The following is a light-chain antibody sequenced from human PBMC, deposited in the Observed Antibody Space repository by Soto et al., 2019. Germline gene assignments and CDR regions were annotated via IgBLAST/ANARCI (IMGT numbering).Light chain of an antibody. V-gene: IGLV2-8*01. CDR3: SSYAGGNNYV. CDR2: EVS. CDR1: SSDVGSYNY. J-gene: IGLJ1*01. Sequence: ELTQPPSASGSPGQSVTISCTGTSSDVGSYNYVSWYQQHPGKAPKLLIYEVSKWPSGVPDRFSGSKSGNTASLTVSGLQAEDDADYYCSSYAGGNNYVFGTGTKVTVL.